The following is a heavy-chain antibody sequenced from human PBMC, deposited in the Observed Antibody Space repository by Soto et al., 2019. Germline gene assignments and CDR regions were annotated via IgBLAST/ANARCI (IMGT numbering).Heavy chain of an antibody. V-gene: IGHV3-30*03. CDR3: VGGRYYFDY. D-gene: IGHD3-10*01. CDR1: GFPFTTYG. J-gene: IGHJ4*02. Sequence: QVQLVESGGGVVQPGRSLRLSCAASGFPFTTYGMHWVREGPGKGLEWVAVISYDGSNKYYADSVKGRFTISRDNSKNKLDLQMNSLRPEDTALYYCVGGRYYFDYRGQGTLVTASS. CDR2: ISYDGSNK.